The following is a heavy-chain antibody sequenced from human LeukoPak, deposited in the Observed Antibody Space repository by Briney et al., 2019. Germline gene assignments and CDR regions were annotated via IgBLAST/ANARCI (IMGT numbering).Heavy chain of an antibody. D-gene: IGHD4-17*01. V-gene: IGHV3-53*04. CDR3: ARLRGYGDYVSY. CDR2: IYSGGST. Sequence: GGSLRLSCAASGFTFSSYCMSWVRQAPGKGLEWVSVIYSGGSTYYADSVKGRFTISRHNSKNTLYLQMNSLRAEDTAVYYCARLRGYGDYVSYWGQGTLVTVSS. CDR1: GFTFSSYC. J-gene: IGHJ4*02.